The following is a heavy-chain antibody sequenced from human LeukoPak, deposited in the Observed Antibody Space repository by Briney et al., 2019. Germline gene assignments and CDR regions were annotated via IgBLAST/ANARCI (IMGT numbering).Heavy chain of an antibody. V-gene: IGHV1-46*01. CDR1: GYTFTSYY. J-gene: IGHJ4*02. CDR2: INPSGGST. Sequence: ASVTVSCKASGYTFTSYYMHWVRQAPGQGLEWMGLINPSGGSTSYAQKFQGRVTMTRDTSTSTVYMELSSLRSEDTAVYYCARDGHYYDSSGYPTYYFDYWGQGTLVTVSS. D-gene: IGHD3-22*01. CDR3: ARDGHYYDSSGYPTYYFDY.